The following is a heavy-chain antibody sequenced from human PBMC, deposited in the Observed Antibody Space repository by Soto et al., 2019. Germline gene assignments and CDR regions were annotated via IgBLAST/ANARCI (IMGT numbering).Heavy chain of an antibody. V-gene: IGHV4-38-2*02. CDR3: ARDPSYISGYIDY. D-gene: IGHD6-19*01. CDR1: GYSISSGYY. J-gene: IGHJ4*02. CDR2: IYHSGST. Sequence: PSETLSLTCAVSGYSISSGYYWGWIRQPPGKGLEWIGRIYHSGSTYYNPSRKSRVTLSVDTSKNQFSVKLSSVTAADTAVYYCARDPSYISGYIDYWGQGTLVTVSS.